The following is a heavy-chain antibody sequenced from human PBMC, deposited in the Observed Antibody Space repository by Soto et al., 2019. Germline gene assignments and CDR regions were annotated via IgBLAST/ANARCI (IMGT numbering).Heavy chain of an antibody. V-gene: IGHV2-5*01. J-gene: IGHJ5*02. D-gene: IGHD3-10*01. CDR3: AHRRGFGELLVNWFDH. Sequence: QITLKESGPTLVKPTQTLTLTCTFSGFSLSTSGVGVGWIRQPPGKALEWLALIYWNDDKRYSPSLKSRLTITKDTSKNQVVLTMTNMDPVDTATYYCAHRRGFGELLVNWFDHWGQGPLVTVSS. CDR2: IYWNDDK. CDR1: GFSLSTSGVG.